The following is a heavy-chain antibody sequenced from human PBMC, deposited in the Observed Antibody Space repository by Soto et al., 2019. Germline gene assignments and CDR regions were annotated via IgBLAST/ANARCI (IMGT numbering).Heavy chain of an antibody. Sequence: GASVKGSCEASGYSLTTPGIRWGRQAPGQGLEWMGWISTYNGDTNSAQKFQGRVTMTADTSTGTVYMELMSLKSDDTAVYYCARQGSWPYYYYGLDVWGQGTTVTVS. CDR1: GYSLTTPG. D-gene: IGHD1-26*01. J-gene: IGHJ6*02. V-gene: IGHV1-18*01. CDR2: ISTYNGDT. CDR3: ARQGSWPYYYYGLDV.